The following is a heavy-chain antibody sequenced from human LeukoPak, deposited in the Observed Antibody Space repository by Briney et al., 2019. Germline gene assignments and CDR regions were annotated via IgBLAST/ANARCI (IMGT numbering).Heavy chain of an antibody. CDR2: INPNSGGT. V-gene: IGHV1-2*02. J-gene: IGHJ5*02. CDR1: GYSFTDYY. CDR3: ARADRLHGGPYLIGP. Sequence: ASVKVSCKTSGYSFTDYYMHWVRQAPGQGLEWMGWINPNSGGTSSAQKFQGRVTMTRDTSITTVYMEVNWLTSDDTAIYYCARADRLHGGPYLIGPWGQGTLVTVYS. D-gene: IGHD2-21*01.